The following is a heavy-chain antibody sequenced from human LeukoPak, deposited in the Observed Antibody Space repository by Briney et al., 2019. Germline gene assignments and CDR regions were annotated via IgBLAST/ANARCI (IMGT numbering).Heavy chain of an antibody. CDR1: GYSIRSGYY. J-gene: IGHJ3*02. CDR2: IYHSGST. D-gene: IGHD5-18*01. Sequence: SETLSRTCIVSGYSIRSGYYWGWVRQPPGKGLEWIGSIYHSGSTYYNPSLKSRVTISVDTSKNQFSLNLSSVTAEDTAVYYCARDGGARGYSFIRGQNAFDIWGQGTMVTVSS. CDR3: ARDGGARGYSFIRGQNAFDI. V-gene: IGHV4-38-2*02.